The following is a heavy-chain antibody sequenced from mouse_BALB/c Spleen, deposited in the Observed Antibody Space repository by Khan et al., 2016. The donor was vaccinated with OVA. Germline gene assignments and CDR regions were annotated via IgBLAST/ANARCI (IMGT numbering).Heavy chain of an antibody. CDR1: AYTFGNSY. CDR3: TRSGYANPFAY. J-gene: IGHJ3*01. D-gene: IGHD2-10*02. CDR2: INLTKGGA. Sequence: QVQLQQSGAELVKPGASVKLSCKTSAYTFGNSYIYWLKQRPDQALEGMGGINLTKGGATLNERSKTKATLTVDKSSSTVYMQLTSLTSEDSAVYYCTRSGYANPFAYWGQGTLVTVSA. V-gene: IGHV1S81*02.